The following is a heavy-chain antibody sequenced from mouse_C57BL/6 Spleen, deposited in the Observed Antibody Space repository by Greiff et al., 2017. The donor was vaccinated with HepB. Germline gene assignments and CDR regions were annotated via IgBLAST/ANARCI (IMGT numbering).Heavy chain of an antibody. CDR3: TRDGTGAWFAY. V-gene: IGHV1-15*01. D-gene: IGHD3-3*01. CDR1: GYTFTDYE. J-gene: IGHJ3*01. Sequence: VQLQQSGAELVRPGASVTLSCTASGYTFTDYEMHWVKQTPVHGLEWIGAIDPETGGTAYNQKFKGKAILTADKSSSTAYMELRSLTSEDSAVYYCTRDGTGAWFAYWGQGTLVTVSA. CDR2: IDPETGGT.